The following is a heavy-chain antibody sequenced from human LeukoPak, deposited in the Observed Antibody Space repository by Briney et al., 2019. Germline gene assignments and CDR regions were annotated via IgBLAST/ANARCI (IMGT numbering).Heavy chain of an antibody. CDR3: ASPAVAATRWDY. V-gene: IGHV1-69*04. J-gene: IGHJ4*02. CDR2: IIPILGIA. CDR1: GGTFSSYA. D-gene: IGHD6-19*01. Sequence: ASVKVSCKASGGTFSSYAISWVRQAPGQGLEWMGRIIPILGIANYAQKFQGRVTITADKSTSTAYMELSSLRAEDTAVYYCASPAVAATRWDYWGQGTLVTVSS.